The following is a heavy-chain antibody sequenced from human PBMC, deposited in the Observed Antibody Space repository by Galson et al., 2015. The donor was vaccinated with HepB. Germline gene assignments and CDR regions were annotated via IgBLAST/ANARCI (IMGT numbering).Heavy chain of an antibody. CDR1: GYSFTSYW. V-gene: IGHV5-10-1*01. J-gene: IGHJ6*02. CDR3: VTRSLDGEEDYYYGRDV. Sequence: QSGAEVKKPGESLRISCKGSGYSFTSYWISWVRKMPGKGLEWMGKIDPSDSYTNYSPSFQGHVTISADKSINTAYLQWSSLKASNTAKYYCVTRSLDGEEDYYYGRDVWGQGTTVTVSS. D-gene: IGHD4-17*01. CDR2: IDPSDSYT.